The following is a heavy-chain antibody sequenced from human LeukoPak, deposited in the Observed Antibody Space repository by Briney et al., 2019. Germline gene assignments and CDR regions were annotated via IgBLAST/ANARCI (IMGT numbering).Heavy chain of an antibody. J-gene: IGHJ4*02. V-gene: IGHV3-23*01. Sequence: GGSLRLSCAASGFTFSNYGMSWVRQAPGKGLEGVAGISDRGVNPYHADSVRGRFIIYRDNSKNTLYLQMNSLRAEDTAVYYCAKAAMMNTPSPFDFWGQGTLVTVSS. CDR2: ISDRGVNP. D-gene: IGHD3-16*01. CDR3: AKAAMMNTPSPFDF. CDR1: GFTFSNYG.